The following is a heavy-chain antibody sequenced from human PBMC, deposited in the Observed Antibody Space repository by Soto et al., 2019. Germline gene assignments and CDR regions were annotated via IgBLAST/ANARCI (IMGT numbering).Heavy chain of an antibody. J-gene: IGHJ5*02. CDR1: GFTFSSYG. Sequence: QVQLVESGGGVVQPGRSLRLSCAASGFTFSSYGMNWVRQAPGKGLEWVAAIWYDGSNKYYADSVKGRFTISRDNSKNRVYLEMNSLRAEDTAVYYCARDLRYYFGSGSYYSIPPRGVFSTWGQVTLVT. CDR3: ARDLRYYFGSGSYYSIPPRGVFST. V-gene: IGHV3-33*01. D-gene: IGHD3-10*01. CDR2: IWYDGSNK.